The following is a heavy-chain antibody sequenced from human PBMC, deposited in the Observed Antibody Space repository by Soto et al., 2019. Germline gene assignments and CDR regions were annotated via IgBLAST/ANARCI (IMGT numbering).Heavy chain of an antibody. D-gene: IGHD2-8*01. CDR2: INAGNGNT. Sequence: QVQLVQSGAEVKKPGASVKVSCKASGYTFTSYAMHWVRQAPGQRLEWMGWINAGNGNTKYSQKYQGRVTITRDTSASTAYMELSSLRSEDTAVYYCARRSVGYCTNGVCRGALDYWGQGTLVTVSS. V-gene: IGHV1-3*01. CDR3: ARRSVGYCTNGVCRGALDY. J-gene: IGHJ4*02. CDR1: GYTFTSYA.